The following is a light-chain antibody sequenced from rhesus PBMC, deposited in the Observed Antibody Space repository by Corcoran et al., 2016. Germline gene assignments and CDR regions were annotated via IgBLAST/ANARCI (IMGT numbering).Light chain of an antibody. V-gene: IGKV4-1*02. Sequence: DIVMTQSPDSLAVSLGERVTINCKSSQSLLYSSNNKNYLAWYQQKPGQAPKLLLYWASTRESGVPNRCRGSGSGSEFTLTISGLQAEDVAVYYFQQYYSTPLTFGGGTKVELK. J-gene: IGKJ4*01. CDR3: QQYYSTPLT. CDR1: QSLLYSSNNKNY. CDR2: WAS.